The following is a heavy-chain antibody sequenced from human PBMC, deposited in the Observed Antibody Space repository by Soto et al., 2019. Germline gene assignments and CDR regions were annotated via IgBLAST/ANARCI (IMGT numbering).Heavy chain of an antibody. J-gene: IGHJ4*02. D-gene: IGHD6-6*01. CDR2: INGYNGNT. CDR3: ARDVAYSTSYTIFDY. CDR1: GYTFTSYG. V-gene: IGHV1-18*01. Sequence: QVHLVQSGAEVKKPGTSVKVSCKASGYTFTSYGISWVRQAPGQGLEWMGWINGYNGNTNYAQKFQGRVSMTTDTSTSTAYMKLRSLRSDDTAVFYCARDVAYSTSYTIFDYWGQGTLVTVSS.